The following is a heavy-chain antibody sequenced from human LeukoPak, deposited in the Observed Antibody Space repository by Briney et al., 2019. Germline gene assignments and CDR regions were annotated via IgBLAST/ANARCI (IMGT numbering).Heavy chain of an antibody. J-gene: IGHJ3*02. CDR1: GFTFSSYS. CDR2: ISSSSSYI. V-gene: IGHV3-21*01. CDR3: AAWSLLDAFDI. Sequence: GGSLGLSCAASGFTFSSYSMNWVRQAPGKGLEWVSSISSSSSYIYYADSVKGRFTISRDNAKNSLYLQMNSLRAEDTAVYYCAAWSLLDAFDIWGQGTMVTVSS. D-gene: IGHD1-26*01.